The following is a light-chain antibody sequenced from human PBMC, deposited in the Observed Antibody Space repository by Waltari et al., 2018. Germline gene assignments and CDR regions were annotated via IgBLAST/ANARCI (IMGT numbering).Light chain of an antibody. V-gene: IGKV3-15*01. CDR1: ESLSGN. Sequence: EIVMTQSPATLSVSPGERATLSCRASESLSGNLAWYQHKPGQAPRLLIYGESTRVTGIPARFSGSGSGAEFTLTISSLQSEDFAVYYCQQYYTTPWTFGQGTKVEIK. CDR3: QQYYTTPWT. J-gene: IGKJ1*01. CDR2: GES.